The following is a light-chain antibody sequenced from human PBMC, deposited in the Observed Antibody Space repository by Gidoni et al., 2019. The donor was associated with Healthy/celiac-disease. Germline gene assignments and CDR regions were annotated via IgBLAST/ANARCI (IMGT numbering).Light chain of an antibody. Sequence: DIQMTQSPSSLSASVGDRVTITCQASQDISNYLNWYQQKPGKAPKLLIYDASNLETGVPSRFSGSGSGTDFTFTISSLQPEDIATYYCQQYDTLRTFGPGTKVDIK. CDR1: QDISNY. V-gene: IGKV1-33*01. CDR2: DAS. CDR3: QQYDTLRT. J-gene: IGKJ3*01.